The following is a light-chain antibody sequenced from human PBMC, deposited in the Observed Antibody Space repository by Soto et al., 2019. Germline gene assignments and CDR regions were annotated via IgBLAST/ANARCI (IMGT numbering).Light chain of an antibody. V-gene: IGKV3-11*01. CDR1: QSVSSY. Sequence: VXTXXXATLSLSPGXRATLSCRXSQSVSSYLAWYQQKPGQAPRLLIYDASSRATGIPARFSGSGSGADFTLTISSLEPEDFAVYYCQQRSNWRFTFGPGTKVEIK. CDR2: DAS. J-gene: IGKJ3*01. CDR3: QQRSNWRFT.